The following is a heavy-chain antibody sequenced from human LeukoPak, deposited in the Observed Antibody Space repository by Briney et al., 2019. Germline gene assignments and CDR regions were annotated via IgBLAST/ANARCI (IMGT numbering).Heavy chain of an antibody. Sequence: GASVKVSCKASGYTFTSYGIGWVRQAPGQGLEWMGWISAYNGNTNYAQKLQGRVTMTTDTSTSTAYMELRSLRSDDTAVYYCARDVLGGSGTDYYYYGMDVWGQGTTVTVSS. J-gene: IGHJ6*02. D-gene: IGHD3-10*01. CDR3: ARDVLGGSGTDYYYYGMDV. CDR1: GYTFTSYG. CDR2: ISAYNGNT. V-gene: IGHV1-18*01.